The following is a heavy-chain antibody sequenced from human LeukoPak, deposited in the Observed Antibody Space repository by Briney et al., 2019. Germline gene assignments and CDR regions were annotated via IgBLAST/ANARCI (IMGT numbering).Heavy chain of an antibody. D-gene: IGHD4-23*01. CDR3: ARVGVDYSGNILKYFFDY. CDR2: IYYSGST. Sequence: SETLSLTCTVSGGSISSSSYYWGWIRQPPGKGLEWIGSIYYSGSTYYNPSLKSRVTISVDTSKNQFSLKLSSVTVADTAVYYCARVGVDYSGNILKYFFDYWGQGTLVTVSS. V-gene: IGHV4-39*07. CDR1: GGSISSSSYY. J-gene: IGHJ4*02.